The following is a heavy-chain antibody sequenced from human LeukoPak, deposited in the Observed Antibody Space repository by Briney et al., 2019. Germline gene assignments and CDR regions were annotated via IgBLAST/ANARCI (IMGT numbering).Heavy chain of an antibody. D-gene: IGHD4-17*01. CDR3: ARDSGLSATTSTVTTVGFDY. CDR1: GYTFTGYY. Sequence: GASVKVFCKASGYTFTGYYMHWVRQAPGQGLEWMGIINPSGGSTSYAQKFQGRVTMTRDTSTSTVYMELSSLRSEDTAVYYCARDSGLSATTSTVTTVGFDYWGQGTLVTVSS. CDR2: INPSGGST. V-gene: IGHV1-46*01. J-gene: IGHJ4*02.